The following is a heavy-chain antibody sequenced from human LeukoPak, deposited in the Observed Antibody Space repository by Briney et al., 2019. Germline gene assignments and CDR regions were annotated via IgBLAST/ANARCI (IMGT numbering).Heavy chain of an antibody. CDR2: ISAYNGNT. J-gene: IGHJ4*02. CDR3: ARVLPHDTYYYDSSGYYFDY. D-gene: IGHD3-22*01. Sequence: GASVKVSCKASGYTFTSYGISWVRQAPGQGLEWMGWISAYNGNTNYAQKLQGRVTMTTDTSTSTAYMELRSLRSDDTAVYYCARVLPHDTYYYDSSGYYFDYWGQGTLVTVSS. CDR1: GYTFTSYG. V-gene: IGHV1-18*01.